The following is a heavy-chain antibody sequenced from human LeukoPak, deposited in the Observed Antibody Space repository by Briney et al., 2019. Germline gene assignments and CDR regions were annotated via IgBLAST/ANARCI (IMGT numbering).Heavy chain of an antibody. V-gene: IGHV1-46*01. CDR2: INPSGGST. CDR1: GYTFTSYY. CDR3: ASLPSVSSRDY. Sequence: GASVKVSCKASGYTFTSYYMHWVRQAPGQGLKWMGIINPSGGSTSYAQKFQGRVTMTRDTSTSTVYMELSSLRSDDTAVYYCASLPSVSSRDYWGQGTLVTVSS. J-gene: IGHJ4*02. D-gene: IGHD1-14*01.